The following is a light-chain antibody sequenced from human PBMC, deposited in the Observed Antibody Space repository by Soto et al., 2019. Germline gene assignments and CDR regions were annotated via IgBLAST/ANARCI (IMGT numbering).Light chain of an antibody. CDR1: QSVSSSY. Sequence: IVLTQSPGTLSLSPGDXATLFCRASQSVSSSYLAWYQQKPGQAPRLLIYGASSRATGIPDRFSGSWSGTDCTLTISRLEPEDVAVYYCQQYNSWLWTLGQGTKVDIK. CDR2: GAS. J-gene: IGKJ1*01. V-gene: IGKV3-20*01. CDR3: QQYNSWLWT.